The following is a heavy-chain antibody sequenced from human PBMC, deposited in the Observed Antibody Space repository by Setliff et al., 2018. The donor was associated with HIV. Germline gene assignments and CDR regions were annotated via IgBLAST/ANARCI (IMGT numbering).Heavy chain of an antibody. CDR1: GYTFTGYY. V-gene: IGHV1-2*04. CDR2: INPNSGGA. CDR3: ARAAYNFWSGYFDY. J-gene: IGHJ4*02. D-gene: IGHD3-3*01. Sequence: GASVKVSCKASGYTFTGYYMHWVRQAPGQGLEWMGWINPNSGGANYAQKFQGWVTMTRDTSISTAYMELSRLRSDDTAVYYCARAAYNFWSGYFDYWGQGTLVTVS.